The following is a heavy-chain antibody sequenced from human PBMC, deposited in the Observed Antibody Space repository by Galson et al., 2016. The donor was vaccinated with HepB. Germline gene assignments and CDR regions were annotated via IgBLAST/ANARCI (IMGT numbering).Heavy chain of an antibody. D-gene: IGHD3-16*01. V-gene: IGHV1-69*10. CDR3: ARGGDHHSPLYFDL. CDR2: IIPMLGIA. Sequence: SVKVSCKASGGTFSSYAISWVRQAPGQGLEWMGGIIPMLGIANYAQKSQGRVTITADKSTITVYMELSSLRYEDTAMYYCARGGDHHSPLYFDLWGRGTLVTVYS. J-gene: IGHJ2*01. CDR1: GGTFSSYA.